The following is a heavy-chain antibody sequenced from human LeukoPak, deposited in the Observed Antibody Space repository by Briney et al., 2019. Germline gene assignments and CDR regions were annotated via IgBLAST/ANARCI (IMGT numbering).Heavy chain of an antibody. CDR2: IYHSGST. V-gene: IGHV4-4*02. J-gene: IGHJ6*04. Sequence: PSGTLSLTCAVSGGSISSSNWGSWVRQPPGKGLEWIGEIYHSGSTNYTPSLKSRVTISVDKSKSQFSLKLSSVTAADTAVYYCARVVRQQLPHRLDYYYGMDVWGKGTTVTVSS. CDR3: ARVVRQQLPHRLDYYYGMDV. D-gene: IGHD6-13*01. CDR1: GGSISSSNW.